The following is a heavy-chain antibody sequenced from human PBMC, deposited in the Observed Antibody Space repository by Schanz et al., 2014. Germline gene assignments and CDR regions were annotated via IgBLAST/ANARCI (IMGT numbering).Heavy chain of an antibody. CDR2: IHHSGST. CDR3: ARAEINSGYARYYYGMDV. V-gene: IGHV4-34*01. D-gene: IGHD5-12*01. CDR1: GGSFSGYY. Sequence: QVQLQQWGAGLLKPSETLSLTCAVYGGSFSGYYWTWIRQPPGKGLEWIGEIHHSGSTNYNPSLKSRVTISMDTSKNQFSLKRSSVTAADTAVYYCARAEINSGYARYYYGMDVWGQGTTVTVSS. J-gene: IGHJ6*02.